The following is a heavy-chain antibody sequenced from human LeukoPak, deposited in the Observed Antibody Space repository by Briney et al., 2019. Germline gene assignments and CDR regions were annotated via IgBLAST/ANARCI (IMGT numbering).Heavy chain of an antibody. J-gene: IGHJ4*02. V-gene: IGHV4-4*07. CDR2: IYTSGCT. CDR3: ARSRMVRGVIGYYFDY. CDR1: GGSTSSYY. D-gene: IGHD3-10*01. Sequence: PSETLSLTCTVSGGSTSSYYWSWIWQPAGKGLEWIGRIYTSGCTNYNPSLKSRVTMSVDTSKNQFSLKLSSVTAADTAVYYCARSRMVRGVIGYYFDYWGQGTLVTVSS.